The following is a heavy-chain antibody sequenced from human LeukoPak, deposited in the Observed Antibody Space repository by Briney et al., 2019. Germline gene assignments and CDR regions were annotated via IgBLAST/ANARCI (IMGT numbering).Heavy chain of an antibody. V-gene: IGHV1-69*13. CDR1: GGTFSSYA. CDR2: IIPIFGTT. CDR3: ARDDEGIAAGDDAFDI. D-gene: IGHD6-13*01. J-gene: IGHJ3*02. Sequence: GASVKVSCKASGGTFSSYAISWVRQAPGQGLEWMGGIIPIFGTTNYAQKFQGRVTITADEFTSTAYMELSSRRSEDTAVYYCARDDEGIAAGDDAFDIWGQGTMVTVSS.